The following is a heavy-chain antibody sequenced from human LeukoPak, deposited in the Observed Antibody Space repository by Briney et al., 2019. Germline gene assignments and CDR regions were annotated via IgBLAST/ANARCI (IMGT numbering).Heavy chain of an antibody. CDR3: ARDLAVAAHNWFDP. CDR2: IYTSGST. Sequence: SETLSLTCTVSGGSISSYYWSWIRQPAGKGLEWIGRIYTSGSTDYNPSLKSRVTMSVDTSKNQFSLKLSSVTAADTAVYYCARDLAVAAHNWFDPWGQGSRVIVSA. CDR1: GGSISSYY. J-gene: IGHJ5*02. V-gene: IGHV4-4*07. D-gene: IGHD2-15*01.